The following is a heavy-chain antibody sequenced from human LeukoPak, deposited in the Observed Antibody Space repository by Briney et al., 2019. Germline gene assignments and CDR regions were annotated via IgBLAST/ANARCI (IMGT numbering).Heavy chain of an antibody. CDR2: IYGDGRT. D-gene: IGHD3-3*01. Sequence: PGGSLRLSCVVSGFSVSNNYIIWVHQAPGNGLERVSVIYGDGRTSHSASVRGRFTISRDNSKNIVSLQMNNLRAEDTAVYYCARGRGLGVVSPYFDYWGQGTLVTVSS. J-gene: IGHJ4*02. CDR3: ARGRGLGVVSPYFDY. V-gene: IGHV3-53*01. CDR1: GFSVSNNY.